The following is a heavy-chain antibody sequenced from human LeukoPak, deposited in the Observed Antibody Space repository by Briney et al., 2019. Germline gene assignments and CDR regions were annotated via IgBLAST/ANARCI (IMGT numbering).Heavy chain of an antibody. Sequence: GGSLRLSCAASGFTFSSYGMSWVRQAPGKGLEWVSAISGSGGSTYYADSVKGRFTISRDNSKNTLYLQMNSLRAEDTAVYYCAKEPYYDILTGYSPRVAFDIWGQGTMVTVSS. V-gene: IGHV3-23*01. CDR3: AKEPYYDILTGYSPRVAFDI. D-gene: IGHD3-9*01. CDR2: ISGSGGST. CDR1: GFTFSSYG. J-gene: IGHJ3*02.